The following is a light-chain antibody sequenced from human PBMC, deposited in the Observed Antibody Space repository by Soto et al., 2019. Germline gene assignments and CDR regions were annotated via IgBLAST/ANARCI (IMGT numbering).Light chain of an antibody. CDR2: DVS. V-gene: IGLV2-11*01. Sequence: QSALTQPRSVSGSPGQSVTISCTGTGSDVGTYNYVSWYQKHPGKAPKLIIYDVSKRPSGVPDRFSGSKSGNTASLTISGLQAEDDADYYCSSYAGSFTVVFGGGTKLTVL. CDR1: GSDVGTYNY. CDR3: SSYAGSFTVV. J-gene: IGLJ2*01.